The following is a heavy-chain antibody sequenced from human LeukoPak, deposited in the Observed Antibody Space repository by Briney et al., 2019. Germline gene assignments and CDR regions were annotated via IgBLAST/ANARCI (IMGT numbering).Heavy chain of an antibody. CDR1: GGSISSYY. V-gene: IGHV4-59*08. Sequence: SQSLSLTCTVSGGSISSYYWSWIRQPPGKGLGWIGYIYYSGSTNYNPSLKSRVTISVDTSKNQFSLKLSSVTAADTAVYYCARLVGANFDYWGQGTLVTVSS. J-gene: IGHJ4*02. CDR2: IYYSGST. D-gene: IGHD1-26*01. CDR3: ARLVGANFDY.